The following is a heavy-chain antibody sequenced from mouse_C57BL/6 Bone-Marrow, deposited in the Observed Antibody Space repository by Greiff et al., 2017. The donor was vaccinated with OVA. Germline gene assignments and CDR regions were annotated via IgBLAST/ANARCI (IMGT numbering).Heavy chain of an antibody. CDR3: ARRYYYGSIYWYFDV. CDR2: IDPANGNT. D-gene: IGHD1-1*01. J-gene: IGHJ1*03. CDR1: GFNIKNTY. Sequence: EVKLQQSVAELVRPGASVKLSCTASGFNIKNTYMHWVKQRPEQGLEWIGRIDPANGNTKYAPKFQGKATITADTSSNTAYLQLSSLTSEDTAIYYCARRYYYGSIYWYFDVWGTGTTVTVSS. V-gene: IGHV14-3*01.